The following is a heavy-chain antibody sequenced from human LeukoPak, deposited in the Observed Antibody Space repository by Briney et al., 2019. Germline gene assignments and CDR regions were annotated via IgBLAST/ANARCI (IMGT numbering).Heavy chain of an antibody. V-gene: IGHV4-31*03. CDR3: ARVPIAVAGTYAFDI. CDR1: GGSISSGGYY. Sequence: SETLSLTCTVSGGSISSGGYYWSWIRQHPGQGLEWIGYIYYSGSTYYNPSLKSRVTISVDTSKNQFSLKLSSVTAAATAVYHCARVPIAVAGTYAFDIWGQGTMVTLSS. CDR2: IYYSGST. D-gene: IGHD6-19*01. J-gene: IGHJ3*02.